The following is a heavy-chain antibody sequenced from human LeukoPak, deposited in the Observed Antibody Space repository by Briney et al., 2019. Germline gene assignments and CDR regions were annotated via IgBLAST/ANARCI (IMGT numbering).Heavy chain of an antibody. CDR2: IYYSGST. Sequence: SETLSLTCTVSGGSLSSYYWSWVRQPPGKGLEWIGYIYYSGSTNYNPSLTSRVTISVDTSKNQFSLKLSSVTAADTAVYYCAREYSYGHGFDYWGQGTLVTVSS. V-gene: IGHV4-59*01. D-gene: IGHD5-18*01. CDR3: AREYSYGHGFDY. J-gene: IGHJ4*02. CDR1: GGSLSSYY.